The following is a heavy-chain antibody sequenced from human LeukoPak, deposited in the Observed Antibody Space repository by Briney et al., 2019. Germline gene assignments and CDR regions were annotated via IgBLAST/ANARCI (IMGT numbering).Heavy chain of an antibody. CDR1: GGSLSGYY. V-gene: IGHV4-34*01. D-gene: IGHD3-9*01. CDR2: INHSGNS. Sequence: PSETLSLTCAVYGGSLSGYYWSWIRQPPGKGLQWIGEINHSGNSNYNPSLKSRVTISVDTSKHQFSLNLSSVTAPDTAVYYCATSSAYDILTGQGNNWFDPWGQGTLVTVSS. J-gene: IGHJ5*02. CDR3: ATSSAYDILTGQGNNWFDP.